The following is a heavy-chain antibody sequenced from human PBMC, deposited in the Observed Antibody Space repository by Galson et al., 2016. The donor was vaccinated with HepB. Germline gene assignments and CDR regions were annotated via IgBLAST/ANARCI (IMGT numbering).Heavy chain of an antibody. CDR1: GYTFTTTG. Sequence: SVKVSCKASGYTFTTTGISWVRQAPGHGLEWVGWISTYNGNTNNAQKSQGRVTMTRDTSTSTAYMELTNLTSDDTAVYYCARDRGYSYGFDYWGQGTLVTVSS. D-gene: IGHD5-18*01. J-gene: IGHJ4*02. CDR2: ISTYNGNT. CDR3: ARDRGYSYGFDY. V-gene: IGHV1-18*01.